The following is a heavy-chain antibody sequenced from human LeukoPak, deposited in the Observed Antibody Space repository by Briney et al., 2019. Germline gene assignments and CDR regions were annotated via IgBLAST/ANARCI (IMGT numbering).Heavy chain of an antibody. D-gene: IGHD1-26*01. CDR3: VKDVGVGASYFDN. Sequence: PGGSLRLSCAASGFTFSSCGMHWVRQSPGKGLEWVAYIRYDGSDKYYIDSVKGRFTIARDNPKETLYLQMTSLSHDDTAVYFCVKDVGVGASYFDNWDQGILVAVSS. CDR2: IRYDGSDK. J-gene: IGHJ4*02. V-gene: IGHV3-30*02. CDR1: GFTFSSCG.